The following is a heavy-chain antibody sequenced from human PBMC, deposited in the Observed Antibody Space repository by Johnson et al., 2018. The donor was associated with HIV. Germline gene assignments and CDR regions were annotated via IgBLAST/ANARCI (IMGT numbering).Heavy chain of an antibody. CDR2: ISYDGSNK. D-gene: IGHD3-16*01. V-gene: IGHV3-30*04. CDR1: GFTFSSYA. CDR3: ANGGGGSFDI. J-gene: IGHJ3*02. Sequence: VQLVESGGGVVQPGRSLRLSCAASGFTFSSYAMHWVRQAPGKGLAWVAVISYDGSNKYYADSVKGRFTISRDNSKITLYLQMNSLRAEDTAVYYCANGGGGSFDIWGQGTMVTVSS.